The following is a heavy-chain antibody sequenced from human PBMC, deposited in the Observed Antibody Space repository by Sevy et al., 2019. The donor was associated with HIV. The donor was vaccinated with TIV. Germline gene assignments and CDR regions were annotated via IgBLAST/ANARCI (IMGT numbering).Heavy chain of an antibody. J-gene: IGHJ4*02. Sequence: GGSLRLSCAASGFTFSNAWMSWVRQAPGKGLEWVGRIKIKTDGGTTYYAAPVKGRFTISRDDSKNTLYLQMNSLKTEDTAIYYCTTDSKKRGLSALIDYWGQGTLVTVSS. D-gene: IGHD3-10*01. CDR1: GFTFSNAW. CDR2: IKIKTDGGTT. V-gene: IGHV3-15*01. CDR3: TTDSKKRGLSALIDY.